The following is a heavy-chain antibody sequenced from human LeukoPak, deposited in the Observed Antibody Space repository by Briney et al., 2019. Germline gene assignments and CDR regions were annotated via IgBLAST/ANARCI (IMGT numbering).Heavy chain of an antibody. D-gene: IGHD1-26*01. CDR2: IRDSGSST. V-gene: IGHV3-23*01. CDR1: GFTFSSYA. Sequence: GGSLRLSCAASGFTFSSYATSWVRQAPGKGLEWVSAIRDSGSSTHYADSVKGRFTTSRDNSKNTLFLQMNSLRAEDTAIYYCAKYGPQDSGSSHFDYWGQGALVTVSS. CDR3: AKYGPQDSGSSHFDY. J-gene: IGHJ4*02.